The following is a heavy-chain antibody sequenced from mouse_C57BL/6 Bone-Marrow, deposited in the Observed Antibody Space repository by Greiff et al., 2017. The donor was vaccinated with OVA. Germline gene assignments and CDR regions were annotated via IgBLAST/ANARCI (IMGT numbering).Heavy chain of an antibody. V-gene: IGHV1-69*01. Sequence: QVQLQQPGAELVMPGASVKLSCKASGYTFTSYWMHWVKQRPGQGLEWIGEIDPSDIYTNYNQKFKGKSTLTVDKSSSTAYMQLSSLTSEDSAVYYCARGIMYYGYYYAMDYWGQGTSVTVSS. J-gene: IGHJ4*01. D-gene: IGHD1-1*01. CDR3: ARGIMYYGYYYAMDY. CDR2: IDPSDIYT. CDR1: GYTFTSYW.